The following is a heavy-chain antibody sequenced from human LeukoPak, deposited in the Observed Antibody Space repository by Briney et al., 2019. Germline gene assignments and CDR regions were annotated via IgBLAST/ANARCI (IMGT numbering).Heavy chain of an antibody. CDR1: GFTFSTYG. CDR3: AKDRVYCGGDSCYSFPNPPDY. CDR2: ISYDGSDK. J-gene: IGHJ4*02. D-gene: IGHD2-15*01. V-gene: IGHV3-30*18. Sequence: GGSLRLSCAASGFTFSTYGMHWVRQAPGKGLEWVALISYDGSDKYYVDSVKGRFIISRDNSKNTLYVQMNSLRPEDTAVYYCAKDRVYCGGDSCYSFPNPPDYWGQGTLVTVSS.